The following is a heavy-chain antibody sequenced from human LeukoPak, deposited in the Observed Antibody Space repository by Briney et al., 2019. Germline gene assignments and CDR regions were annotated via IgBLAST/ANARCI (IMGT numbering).Heavy chain of an antibody. D-gene: IGHD6-13*01. V-gene: IGHV1-69*04. CDR2: IIPILGIA. CDR1: GGTFSSYA. J-gene: IGHJ5*02. CDR3: ARALAAAGPGVWFDP. Sequence: SVKVSCKASGGTFSSYAISWVRQAPGQGLEWMGRIIPILGIANYAQKFQGRVTITADKSTSTAYMELSSLRSEDTAVYYCARALAAAGPGVWFDPWGQGTLVTVSS.